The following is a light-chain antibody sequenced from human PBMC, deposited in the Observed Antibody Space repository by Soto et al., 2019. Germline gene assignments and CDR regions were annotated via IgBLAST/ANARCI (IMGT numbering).Light chain of an antibody. V-gene: IGKV1-27*01. CDR2: AAS. J-gene: IGKJ4*01. CDR3: QEYNSAPLT. CDR1: QGIGVY. Sequence: DIQMTQSPSSLSASLGDRVTITCRASQGIGVYLAWFQQKPGNVPRLLIYAASTLQSGVPSRFSGSGSGTDFTLTISSLQPEDVATYYCQEYNSAPLTFGGGTKVDIK.